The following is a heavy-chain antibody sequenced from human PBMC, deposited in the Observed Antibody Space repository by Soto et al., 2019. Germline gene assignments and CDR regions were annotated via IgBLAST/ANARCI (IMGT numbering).Heavy chain of an antibody. CDR1: GYTFTSYG. D-gene: IGHD6-13*01. CDR3: ARDELAAAGSPLIKNYYYYGMDV. CDR2: ISAYNGNT. J-gene: IGHJ6*02. V-gene: IGHV1-18*01. Sequence: ASVKVSCKASGYTFTSYGISWVRQAPGQGLEWMGWISAYNGNTNYAQKLQGRVTMTTDTSTSTAYMELRSLRSDDTAVYYCARDELAAAGSPLIKNYYYYGMDVWGQGTTVT.